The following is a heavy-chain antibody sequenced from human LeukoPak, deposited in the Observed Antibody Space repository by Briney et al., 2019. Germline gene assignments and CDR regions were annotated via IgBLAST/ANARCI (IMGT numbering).Heavy chain of an antibody. Sequence: PGGSLRLSCAASGFTFSSYAMHWVRQAPGKGLEWVAVISYDGSNKYYADSVKGRFTISRDNSKNTLYLQMNSLRAEDTAVYYCARDLELRYFDCPDYWGQGTLVTVSS. D-gene: IGHD3-9*01. CDR3: ARDLELRYFDCPDY. CDR2: ISYDGSNK. V-gene: IGHV3-30-3*01. J-gene: IGHJ4*02. CDR1: GFTFSSYA.